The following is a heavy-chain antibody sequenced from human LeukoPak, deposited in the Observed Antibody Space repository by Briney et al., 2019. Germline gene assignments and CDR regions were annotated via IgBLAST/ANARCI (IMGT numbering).Heavy chain of an antibody. J-gene: IGHJ6*03. Sequence: SETLSLTCTVSGGSISSYYWSWIRQPAGKGLEWIGRIYTCGSTNYNPSLKSRVTMSVDTSKNQFSLKLSSVTAADTAVYYCARGLWFGERYYYYYYMDVWGKGTTVTISS. CDR1: GGSISSYY. CDR2: IYTCGST. V-gene: IGHV4-4*07. CDR3: ARGLWFGERYYYYYYMDV. D-gene: IGHD3-10*01.